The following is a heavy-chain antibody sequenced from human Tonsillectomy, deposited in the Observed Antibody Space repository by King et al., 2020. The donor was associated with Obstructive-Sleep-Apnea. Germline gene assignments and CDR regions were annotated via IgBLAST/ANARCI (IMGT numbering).Heavy chain of an antibody. D-gene: IGHD4-17*01. CDR1: GYTFMTYG. V-gene: IGHV1-18*01. J-gene: IGHJ6*02. Sequence: QLVQSGAEVKKPGASVKVSCKASGYTFMTYGITWVRHAPGQGLEWMGWISTYNGNTNYAQKVQDRVTMTTDTSTSTAYMELRSLRSDDTAVYYCARDHLGDYVEGYYYSYGMDVWGQGTTVTVSS. CDR3: ARDHLGDYVEGYYYSYGMDV. CDR2: ISTYNGNT.